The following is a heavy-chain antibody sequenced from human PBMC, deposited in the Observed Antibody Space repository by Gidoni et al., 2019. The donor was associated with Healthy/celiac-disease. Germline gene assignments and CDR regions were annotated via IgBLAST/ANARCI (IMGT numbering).Heavy chain of an antibody. CDR1: GYTFTSYG. Sequence: QVQLVQSGAEVKKPGASVKVSCKASGYTFTSYGISWVRQAPGQGLEWMGWISAYNGNTNYAQKLQGRVTMTTDTSTSTAYMELRSLRSDDTAVYYCARDRYCSSTSCYHYYYYGMDVWGQGTTVTVSS. CDR3: ARDRYCSSTSCYHYYYYGMDV. V-gene: IGHV1-18*01. D-gene: IGHD2-2*01. J-gene: IGHJ6*02. CDR2: ISAYNGNT.